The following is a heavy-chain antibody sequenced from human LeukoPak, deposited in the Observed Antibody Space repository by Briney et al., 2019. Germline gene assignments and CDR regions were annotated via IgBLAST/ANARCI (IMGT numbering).Heavy chain of an antibody. CDR3: ARARGAITGTFDAFDI. Sequence: GGSLRLSCAASGFTFSSYAMSWVRQAPGKGLAWVSSISISGATTYYADSVKGRFTISRDNSKNTLYLQMNSLRAEDTAVYYCARARGAITGTFDAFDIWGQGTMVTVSS. D-gene: IGHD1-7*01. J-gene: IGHJ3*02. V-gene: IGHV3-23*01. CDR2: ISISGATT. CDR1: GFTFSSYA.